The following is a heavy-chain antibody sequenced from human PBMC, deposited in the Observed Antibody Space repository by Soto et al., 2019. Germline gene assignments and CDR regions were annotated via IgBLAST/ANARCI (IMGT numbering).Heavy chain of an antibody. Sequence: EVQLVESGGGLVKPGGSLRLSCAASGFTFSSYSMNWVRQAPGKGLEWVSSISSSSSYIYYAASVKGRFTISRDNAKNSLYLQMNSLRAEDTAVYYCARALLGYFDYWGHGTLVTVSS. J-gene: IGHJ4*01. CDR2: ISSSSSYI. V-gene: IGHV3-21*01. D-gene: IGHD2-15*01. CDR1: GFTFSSYS. CDR3: ARALLGYFDY.